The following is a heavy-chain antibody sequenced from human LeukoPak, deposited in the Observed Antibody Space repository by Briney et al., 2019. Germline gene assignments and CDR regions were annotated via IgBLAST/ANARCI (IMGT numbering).Heavy chain of an antibody. V-gene: IGHV4-34*01. D-gene: IGHD2-2*02. CDR2: INHSGST. J-gene: IGHJ4*02. CDR3: ARGTLGYCSSTSCYRYYFDY. Sequence: PSETLSLTCAVYGGSFSGYYWSLIRQPPGKGLEWIGEINHSGSTNYNPSLKSRVTISVDTSKNQFSLKLSSVTAADTAVYYCARGTLGYCSSTSCYRYYFDYWGQGTLVTVSS. CDR1: GGSFSGYY.